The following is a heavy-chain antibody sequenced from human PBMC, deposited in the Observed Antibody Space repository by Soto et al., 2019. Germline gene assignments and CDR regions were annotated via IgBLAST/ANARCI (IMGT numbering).Heavy chain of an antibody. Sequence: QVQLQESGPGLVKPSQTLSLTCTVSGGSISSGGYYWSWIRQHPGKGLEWIGYIYYSGSTYYNPSLKSRVTISVDTSKNQFSLKLSSVTAADTAVYYCARARITMVRGVICWFDPWGQGTLVTVSS. J-gene: IGHJ5*02. D-gene: IGHD3-10*01. CDR2: IYYSGST. CDR1: GGSISSGGYY. V-gene: IGHV4-31*03. CDR3: ARARITMVRGVICWFDP.